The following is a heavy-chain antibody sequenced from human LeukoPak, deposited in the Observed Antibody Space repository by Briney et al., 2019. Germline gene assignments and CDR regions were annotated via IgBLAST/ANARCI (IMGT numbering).Heavy chain of an antibody. J-gene: IGHJ4*02. V-gene: IGHV3-48*03. CDR3: ARSTTINSVDY. Sequence: PGGSLRLSCAASEFTFSSYEMNWVRQAPGKGLEWVSYISRTGSNTYYADSVKGRFTISRDNAKNSLYLQMNSLRAEDTAVYYCARSTTINSVDYWGQGTLVTVSS. CDR2: ISRTGSNT. CDR1: EFTFSSYE. D-gene: IGHD1-26*01.